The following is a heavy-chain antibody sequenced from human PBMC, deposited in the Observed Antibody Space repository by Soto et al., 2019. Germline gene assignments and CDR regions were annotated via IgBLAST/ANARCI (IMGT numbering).Heavy chain of an antibody. CDR2: IFSTGDT. CDR1: GGSLSSGGYY. CDR3: VRRRRPYGVWGGMDV. J-gene: IGHJ6*02. V-gene: IGHV4-39*01. D-gene: IGHD2-8*01. Sequence: QLQESGTGQVKPSETLSLTCTVSGGSLSSGGYYCGWVRQSPGRGLDWIGSIFSTGDTSYNPSVKSRVTISADTSRNQFSLDLTSVTAADTAVYYCVRRRRPYGVWGGMDVWGQGTTVTVSS.